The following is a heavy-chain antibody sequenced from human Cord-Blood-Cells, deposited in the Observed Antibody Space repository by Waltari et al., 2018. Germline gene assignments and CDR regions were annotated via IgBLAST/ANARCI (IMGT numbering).Heavy chain of an antibody. CDR2: IYYSGST. J-gene: IGHJ4*02. Sequence: QVQLQESGPGLVKPSQTLSLTCTVSGGSISRGGYYWSWIRQHPGKVLEWIGYIYYSGSTDYNPPLKSRVTISVDTSKSQFSLKLSSVTAAVTAVYCCARLDDSSVYYVDYWGQGTLVTVSS. CDR1: GGSISRGGYY. V-gene: IGHV4-31*03. CDR3: ARLDDSSVYYVDY. D-gene: IGHD3-22*01.